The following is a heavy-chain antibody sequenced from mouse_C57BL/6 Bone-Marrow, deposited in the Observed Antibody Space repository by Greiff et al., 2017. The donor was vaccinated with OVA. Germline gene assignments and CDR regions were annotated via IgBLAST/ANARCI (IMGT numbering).Heavy chain of an antibody. J-gene: IGHJ2*01. CDR3: ARRDYDDY. D-gene: IGHD2-4*01. Sequence: VKLQESGPELVKPGASVKISCKASGYAFSSSWMNWVKQRPGKGLEWIGRIYPGDGDTNYNGKFKGKATLTADKSSSTAYMQLSSLTSEDSAVYFCARRDYDDYWGQGTTLTVSS. CDR2: IYPGDGDT. CDR1: GYAFSSSW. V-gene: IGHV1-82*01.